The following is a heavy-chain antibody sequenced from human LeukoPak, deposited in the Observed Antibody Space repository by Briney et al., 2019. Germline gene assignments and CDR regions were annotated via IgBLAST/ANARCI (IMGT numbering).Heavy chain of an antibody. Sequence: PGGSLRLSCAASGFAFSDFSMVWVRQAPGKGLEWVSSISTTDTEKYIYYVDSVKGRFTISRDDAKSSLFLHMNSLRAEDTAVYYCARNGIMGAGYYFDYWGQGTLVTVSS. CDR3: ARNGIMGAGYYFDY. D-gene: IGHD1-26*01. J-gene: IGHJ4*02. CDR2: ISTTDTEKYI. CDR1: GFAFSDFS. V-gene: IGHV3-21*01.